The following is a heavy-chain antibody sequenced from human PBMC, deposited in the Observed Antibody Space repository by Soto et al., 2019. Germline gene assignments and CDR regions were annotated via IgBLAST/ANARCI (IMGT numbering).Heavy chain of an antibody. CDR2: IKRNSDGGTT. J-gene: IGHJ4*02. CDR3: VTQSPEIVVQLYAGPFSY. D-gene: IGHD2-8*01. V-gene: IGHV3-15*01. Sequence: EVQLVESGGGLVEPGGSLRLSCAASGLTLSNAWMSWVRQSPGKGLEWVGRIKRNSDGGTTDYAAPVRGRFSISRDDSKNTLFLQMNGLKAEDAAVYYCVTQSPEIVVQLYAGPFSYWGQGTLVTVS. CDR1: GLTLSNAW.